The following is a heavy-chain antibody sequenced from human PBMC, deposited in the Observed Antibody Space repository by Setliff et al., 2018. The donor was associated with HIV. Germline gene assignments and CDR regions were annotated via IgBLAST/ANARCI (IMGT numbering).Heavy chain of an antibody. D-gene: IGHD2-2*01. J-gene: IGHJ6*02. CDR3: ARDGVVPKYYGMDV. V-gene: IGHV4-39*07. CDR1: GGSISSSSYY. CDR2: IYYSGST. Sequence: PSETLSLTCTVSGGSISSSSYYWGWIRQPPGKGLEWIGSIYYSGSTYYNPSLKSRVTISVDKSKKQFSLKLSSVTAADTAVYYCARDGVVPKYYGMDVWGQGTTVTVSS.